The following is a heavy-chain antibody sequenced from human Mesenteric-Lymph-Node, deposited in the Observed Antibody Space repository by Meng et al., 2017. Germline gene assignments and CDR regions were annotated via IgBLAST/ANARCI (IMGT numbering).Heavy chain of an antibody. CDR3: ARNYGSGIGSYYYGMDV. Sequence: GESLKISCAASGFSLGDYYMQWVRQAPGKGLEWVSRITRDSINVFYADSVKGRFTISRDNAKNTLYLQMDSLRADDTAVYYCARNYGSGIGSYYYGMDVWGQGTTVTVSS. V-gene: IGHV3-74*01. D-gene: IGHD3-10*01. CDR1: GFSLGDYY. CDR2: ITRDSINV. J-gene: IGHJ6*02.